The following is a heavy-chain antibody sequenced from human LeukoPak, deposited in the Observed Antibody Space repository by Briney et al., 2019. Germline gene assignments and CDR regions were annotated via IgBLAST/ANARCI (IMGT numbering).Heavy chain of an antibody. CDR2: IYFSGST. CDR3: AILIYDSRETPTDY. CDR1: GGSISSYY. D-gene: IGHD3-22*01. Sequence: TSETLSLTCTVSGGSISSYYWSWIRQPPPRGLEWVGYIYFSGSTNYNPSLKSRVTISVVTSKVQFSLKLSSVTAADTAVYYSAILIYDSRETPTDYWGQGTLVTVSS. J-gene: IGHJ4*02. V-gene: IGHV4-59*08.